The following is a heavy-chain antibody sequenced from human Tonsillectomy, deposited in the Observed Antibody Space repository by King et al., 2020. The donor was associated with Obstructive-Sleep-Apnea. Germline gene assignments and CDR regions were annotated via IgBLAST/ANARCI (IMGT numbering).Heavy chain of an antibody. V-gene: IGHV3-30-3*01. CDR1: GFTFSSYA. J-gene: IGHJ3*02. Sequence: VQLVESGGGVVQPGRSLRLSCAASGFTFSSYAMHWVRQAPGKGLEWVAVISYDGSNKYYADSVKGRFTISRDNSKNTLYLQMNSLRAEDTAVYYCAALPLETDYGDYDDAFDIWGQGTMVTVSS. CDR3: AALPLETDYGDYDDAFDI. D-gene: IGHD4-17*01. CDR2: ISYDGSNK.